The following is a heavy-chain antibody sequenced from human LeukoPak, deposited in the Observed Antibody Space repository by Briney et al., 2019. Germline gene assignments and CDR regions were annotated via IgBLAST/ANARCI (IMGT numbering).Heavy chain of an antibody. D-gene: IGHD4/OR15-4a*01. CDR1: GFTFDDYA. CDR2: ISWNSGSI. J-gene: IGHJ4*02. CDR3: AKPNEDGAIAY. Sequence: GRSLRLSCAASGFTFDDYAMHWVRQAPGKGLEWVSGISWNSGSIGYADSVKGRFTISRDNAKNSLYLQMNSLRAEDMALYYCAKPNEDGAIAYWGQGTLVTVSS. V-gene: IGHV3-9*03.